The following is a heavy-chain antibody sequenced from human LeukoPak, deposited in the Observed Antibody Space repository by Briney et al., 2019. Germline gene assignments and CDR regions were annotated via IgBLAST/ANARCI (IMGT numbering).Heavy chain of an antibody. CDR3: AREKELGIYYMDV. D-gene: IGHD1-26*01. Sequence: GGSLRLSCAASGFTFSSYGMHWVRQAPGKRLEWVAVIWYDGSNKYYADSVKGRFTISRDNSKNTLYLQMNSLRAEDTAVYYCAREKELGIYYMDVWGKGTTVTVSS. V-gene: IGHV3-33*01. J-gene: IGHJ6*03. CDR2: IWYDGSNK. CDR1: GFTFSSYG.